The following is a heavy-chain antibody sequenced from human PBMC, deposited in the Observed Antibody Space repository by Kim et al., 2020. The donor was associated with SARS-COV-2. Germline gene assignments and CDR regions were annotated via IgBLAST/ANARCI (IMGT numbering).Heavy chain of an antibody. CDR1: GFTFSSYG. Sequence: GGSLRLSCAASGFTFSSYGMHWVRQAPGKGLEWVAVIWYDGSNKYYADSVKGRFTISRDNSKNTLYLQMNSLRAEDTAVYYCARDLRRSRNGGKGTSCCQSYGMDVWGQGTTVTVSS. CDR2: IWYDGSNK. J-gene: IGHJ6*02. V-gene: IGHV3-33*01. D-gene: IGHD2-2*01. CDR3: ARDLRRSRNGGKGTSCCQSYGMDV.